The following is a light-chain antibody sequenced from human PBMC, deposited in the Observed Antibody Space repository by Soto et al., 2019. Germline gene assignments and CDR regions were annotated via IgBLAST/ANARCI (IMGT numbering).Light chain of an antibody. CDR3: QQHNDYTPVT. Sequence: DIQMTQSPSTLSASVGDRVTITCRASQTISSSLAWYQHKPGKAPKLLIFDATTLQSGVPSRFSGSGFGTAFTLTITGLQPDDFATYYCQQHNDYTPVTFSQGPKLEI. CDR2: DAT. J-gene: IGKJ2*01. CDR1: QTISSS. V-gene: IGKV1-5*01.